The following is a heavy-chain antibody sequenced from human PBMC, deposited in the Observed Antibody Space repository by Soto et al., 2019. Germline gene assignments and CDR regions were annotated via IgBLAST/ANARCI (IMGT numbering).Heavy chain of an antibody. D-gene: IGHD3-22*01. CDR1: GFTFSTFA. Sequence: EVQLLESGGSLVQPGGSLRLSCAASGFTFSTFAMNWVRQAPGEGLEWVSSISGSGGNTQYADSVKGRVTISRDNYKNTIYLQMNTRRGEDTAVYYCAKCDVLMTTTGAWFNSFDPSGQGTLDIVSS. V-gene: IGHV3-23*01. CDR2: ISGSGGNT. J-gene: IGHJ5*02. CDR3: AKCDVLMTTTGAWFNSFDP.